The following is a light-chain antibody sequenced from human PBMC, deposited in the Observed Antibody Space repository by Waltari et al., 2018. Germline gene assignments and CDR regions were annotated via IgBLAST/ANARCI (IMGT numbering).Light chain of an antibody. Sequence: IVLTQSPGPLSLSPGERATLSCRASQSISSSSLAWYQQKPGQAPRLLISGASSRATGIPDRFSGSGSGTDFTLTISRLEPEDFTVYYCLQYGTSPPYSFGQGTKLEIK. CDR3: LQYGTSPPYS. CDR2: GAS. CDR1: QSISSSS. V-gene: IGKV3-20*01. J-gene: IGKJ2*03.